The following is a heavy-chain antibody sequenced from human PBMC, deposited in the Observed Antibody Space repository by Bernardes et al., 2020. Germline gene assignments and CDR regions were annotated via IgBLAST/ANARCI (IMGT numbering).Heavy chain of an antibody. CDR3: ARALLLEYSGYDYSVACDI. CDR1: GYTFTGYY. CDR2: INPNSGGT. J-gene: IGHJ3*02. Sequence: ASVKVSCKASGYTFTGYYMHWVRQAPGQGLEWMGRINPNSGGTNYAQKFQGRVTMTRDTSISTAYMELSRLRSDDTAVYYCARALLLEYSGYDYSVACDIWGQGTMVTVSS. D-gene: IGHD5-12*01. V-gene: IGHV1-2*06.